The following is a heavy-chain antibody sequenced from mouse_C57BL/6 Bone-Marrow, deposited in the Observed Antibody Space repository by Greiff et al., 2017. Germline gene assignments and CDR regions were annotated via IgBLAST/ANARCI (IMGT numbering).Heavy chain of an antibody. J-gene: IGHJ1*03. CDR2: IDPEDGDT. Sequence: VHVKQSGAELVRPGASVKLSCTASGFNIKDYYMHWVKQRPEQGLEWIGRIDPEDGDTEYAPKFQGKATMTADTSSNTAYLQLSSLTSEDTAVYYCTFYDGYYRYFDVWGTGTTVTVSS. V-gene: IGHV14-1*01. CDR3: TFYDGYYRYFDV. CDR1: GFNIKDYY. D-gene: IGHD2-3*01.